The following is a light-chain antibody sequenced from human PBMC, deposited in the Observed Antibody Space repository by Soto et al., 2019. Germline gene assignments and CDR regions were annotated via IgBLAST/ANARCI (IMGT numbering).Light chain of an antibody. CDR1: QTFISSY. Sequence: EIVFTPSPSTLSWSTGNRATLSCRSTQTFISSYLAWYQQKPGQAPRLRIYGASSRATGIPDRFSGSGSGTDFTLTISGLAPEDFAVYYCQQSGSSGTFGQGTKVDIK. V-gene: IGKV3-20*01. J-gene: IGKJ1*01. CDR2: GAS. CDR3: QQSGSSGT.